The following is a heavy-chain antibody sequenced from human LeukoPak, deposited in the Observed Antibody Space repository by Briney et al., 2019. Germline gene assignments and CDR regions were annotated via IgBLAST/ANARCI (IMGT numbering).Heavy chain of an antibody. CDR2: INPNSGGT. CDR1: VYTFTDYY. Sequence: ASVTVSCKASVYTFTDYYMHWVRQAPGPGLEGMGWINPNSGGTNYAQKLQARVTMTRETSSSTAYMELSRLRSEDTAVYYCAVEYGSGSDYWGQGTLVTVSS. V-gene: IGHV1-2*02. CDR3: AVEYGSGSDY. J-gene: IGHJ4*02. D-gene: IGHD3-10*01.